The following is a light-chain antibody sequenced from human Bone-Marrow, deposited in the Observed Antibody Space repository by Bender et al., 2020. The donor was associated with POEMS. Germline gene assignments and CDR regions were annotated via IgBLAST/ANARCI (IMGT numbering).Light chain of an antibody. CDR1: ALPNKY. CDR2: EDN. J-gene: IGLJ3*02. CDR3: YSADNSGNHRM. Sequence: SFELTQPPSVSVSPGQMARITCSGDALPNKYPFWYQQKSGQAPVLVISEDNKRPSGIPERFSASRSGTAATLTISGAQVEDEADYYCYSADNSGNHRMFGGGTKLTVL. V-gene: IGLV3-10*01.